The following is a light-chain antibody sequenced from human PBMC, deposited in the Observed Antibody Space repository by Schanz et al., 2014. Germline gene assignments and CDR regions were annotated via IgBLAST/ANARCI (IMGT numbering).Light chain of an antibody. Sequence: QSALTQPASVSGSPGQSITISCTGTSSDVGSYNLVSWYQQHPGKAPKLIIYEGSNRPSGVSTRFSGSKSGNTASLTISGLQAEDEADYYCSSYAGGPVFGGGTKLTVL. CDR1: SSDVGSYNL. J-gene: IGLJ2*01. CDR2: EGS. CDR3: SSYAGGPV. V-gene: IGLV2-23*01.